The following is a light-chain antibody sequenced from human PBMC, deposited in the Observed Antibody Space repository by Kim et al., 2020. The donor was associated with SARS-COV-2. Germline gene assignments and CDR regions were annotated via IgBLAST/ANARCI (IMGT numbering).Light chain of an antibody. J-gene: IGKJ3*01. Sequence: ATLSLSPGERATRSCRASQSVSSYLAWYQQKPGQAPRLLIYDASNRATGIPARFSGSGSGTDFTLTISSLEPEDFAVYYCQQRETFGPGTKVDIK. CDR2: DAS. CDR3: QQRET. CDR1: QSVSSY. V-gene: IGKV3-11*01.